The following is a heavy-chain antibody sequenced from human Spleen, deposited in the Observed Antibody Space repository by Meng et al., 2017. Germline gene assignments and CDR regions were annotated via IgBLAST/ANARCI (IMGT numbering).Heavy chain of an antibody. CDR2: ISGSGSRT. CDR3: AGHSRGYSFGAYGMDV. D-gene: IGHD3-22*01. J-gene: IGHJ6*01. V-gene: IGHV3-23*01. CDR1: GFTFSSYA. Sequence: GESLKISCAASGFTFSSYAMTWVRQAPGKGLEWVSSISGSGSRTYSADSVKGRFTISRDSSKNTLYLQMNSLRAEDTAVYYCAGHSRGYSFGAYGMDVWGQGTTVTVSS.